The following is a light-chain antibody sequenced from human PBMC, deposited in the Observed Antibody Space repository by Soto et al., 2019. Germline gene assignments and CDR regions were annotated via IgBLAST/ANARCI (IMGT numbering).Light chain of an antibody. J-gene: IGKJ2*01. Sequence: VMTQAPDALAASLGERATINCKSSQSVLYNSNNKNHLGWFQQKPGHPPKLLIYGASFRPSGVPDRFSGSGSVTDFHLPIRSLQAEDVAVYYCQQYYSIPFTFGQGTKLEI. CDR1: QSVLYNSNNKNH. V-gene: IGKV4-1*01. CDR3: QQYYSIPFT. CDR2: GAS.